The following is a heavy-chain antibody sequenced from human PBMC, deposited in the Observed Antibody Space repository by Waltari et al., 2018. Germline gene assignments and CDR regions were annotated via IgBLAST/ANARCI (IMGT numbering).Heavy chain of an antibody. CDR1: GFRTDW. V-gene: IGHV3-7*01. Sequence: DAQPVASGGGVVQPGGSLSISCGVSGFRTDWMDWVGQAPGKVLEWVANINEDGREKDYLDSGKGRFTISRDKTKKLVYLQMNTLRAEDTATYYCSKRLEIWGRGTMVAVS. J-gene: IGHJ3*02. CDR2: INEDGREK. CDR3: SKRLEI.